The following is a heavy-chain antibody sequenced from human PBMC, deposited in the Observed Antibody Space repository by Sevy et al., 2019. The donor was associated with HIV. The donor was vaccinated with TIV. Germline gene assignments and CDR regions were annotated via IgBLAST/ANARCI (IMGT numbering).Heavy chain of an antibody. J-gene: IGHJ6*03. CDR1: GYIFTGYY. CDR3: ARAGARGGFGVILDKSYYYMDV. CDR2: IKPDSGDT. D-gene: IGHD3-3*01. Sequence: ASVKVSCKASGYIFTGYYIHWVRQAPGQGLEWMGYIKPDSGDTNHAQRFQGRVTMTRDTSIKTAYMELTRLTFDDTAVYFCARAGARGGFGVILDKSYYYMDVWGEGTTVTVSS. V-gene: IGHV1-2*02.